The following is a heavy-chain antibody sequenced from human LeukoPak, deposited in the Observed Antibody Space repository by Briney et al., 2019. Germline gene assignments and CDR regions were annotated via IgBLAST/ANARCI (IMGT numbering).Heavy chain of an antibody. V-gene: IGHV3-21*01. Sequence: PGGSLRLSCAASGFTFSSYSMNWVRQAPGKGLEWVSSISSSSSSYIYYADSVKGRFTISRDNAKNSLYLQMNSLRAEDTAVYYCAREPYPSYSSGWNANWFDPWGQGTLVTVSS. CDR3: AREPYPSYSSGWNANWFDP. CDR2: ISSSSSSYI. D-gene: IGHD6-19*01. CDR1: GFTFSSYS. J-gene: IGHJ5*02.